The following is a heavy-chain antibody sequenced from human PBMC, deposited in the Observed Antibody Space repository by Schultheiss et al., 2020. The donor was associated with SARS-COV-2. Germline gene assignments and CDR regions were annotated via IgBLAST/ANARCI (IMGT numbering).Heavy chain of an antibody. CDR1: GGSISSYY. D-gene: IGHD1-26*01. Sequence: SETLSLTCTVSGGSISSYYWSWIQQPAGKGLEWIGYIYYSGSTNYNPSLKSRVTISVDTSKNQFSLKLSSVTAADTAVYYCAREGELREGSGFDYWGQGTLVTVS. V-gene: IGHV4-59*01. J-gene: IGHJ4*02. CDR3: AREGELREGSGFDY. CDR2: IYYSGST.